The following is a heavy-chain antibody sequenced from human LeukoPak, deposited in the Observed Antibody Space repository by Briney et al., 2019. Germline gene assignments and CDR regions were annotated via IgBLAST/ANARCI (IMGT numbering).Heavy chain of an antibody. CDR1: GFTVSSNY. Sequence: PGGSLRLSCAASGFTVSSNYMSWARQTPGKGREWVSLIYTGGTTYYADSVKGRFTISRDNSENTLYLQMNSLTTEDTAVYYCARVRSGWLQPLSNSLYEFDFWGQGTLVTVSS. V-gene: IGHV3-66*02. D-gene: IGHD5-24*01. CDR2: IYTGGTT. J-gene: IGHJ4*02. CDR3: ARVRSGWLQPLSNSLYEFDF.